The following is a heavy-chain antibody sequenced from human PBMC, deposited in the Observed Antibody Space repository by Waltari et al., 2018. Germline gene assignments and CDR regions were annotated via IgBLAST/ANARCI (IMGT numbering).Heavy chain of an antibody. CDR2: ISSRSHYI. CDR1: GFILSVRT. Sequence: EVRLVESGGGLVRPGGSLRLSCATSGFILSVRTMAWVRQAPGKGLEWVSSISSRSHYIYYAEAVRGRFTISRDNARNSVYLQMDSLRVGDTALYYCVSDLRESRYMNFYDQWGLGTLVTVSS. J-gene: IGHJ4*02. CDR3: VSDLRESRYMNFYDQ. D-gene: IGHD3-9*01. V-gene: IGHV3-21*02.